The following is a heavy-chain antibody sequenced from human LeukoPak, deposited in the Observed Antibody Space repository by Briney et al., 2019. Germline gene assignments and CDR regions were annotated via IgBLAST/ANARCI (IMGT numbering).Heavy chain of an antibody. CDR1: GYTFNVYY. V-gene: IGHV1-2*02. D-gene: IGHD5-24*01. CDR3: TRGDRNGYNY. J-gene: IGHJ4*02. CDR2: INPNTGDT. Sequence: GASVTVSFKSSGYTFNVYYIHWVRQAPGQGLEWMAWINPNTGDTNYVQSFQGRVTMTRDTSTSTAYMELSSLTSDDTAVYYCTRGDRNGYNYWGQGTLVTVSS.